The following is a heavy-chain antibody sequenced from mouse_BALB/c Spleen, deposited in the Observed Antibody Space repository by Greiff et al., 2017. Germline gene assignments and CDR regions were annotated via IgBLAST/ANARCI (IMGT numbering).Heavy chain of an antibody. J-gene: IGHJ4*01. D-gene: IGHD2-1*01. V-gene: IGHV1-39*01. CDR3: ARWEVTTFYAMDY. CDR1: GYSFTDYI. CDR2: INPYYGST. Sequence: EVQLQQTGPELVKPGASVKISCKASGYSFTDYIMLWVKQSHGKSLEWIGNINPYYGSTSYNLKFKGKATLTVDKSSSTAYMQLNSLTSEDSAVYYCARWEVTTFYAMDYWGQGTSVTVSS.